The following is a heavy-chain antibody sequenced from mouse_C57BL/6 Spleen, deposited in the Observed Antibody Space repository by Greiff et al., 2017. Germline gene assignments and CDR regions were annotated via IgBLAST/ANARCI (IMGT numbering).Heavy chain of an antibody. Sequence: VQLQQSGAELVRPGTSVKVSCKASGYAFTNYLIEWVKQRPGQGLEWIGVINPGSGGTNYNEKFKGKATLTADKSSSTAYIQLSSLTSEDSAVYFCARGIWNYYGSREYFDVWGTGTTVTVSS. CDR1: GYAFTNYL. D-gene: IGHD1-1*01. V-gene: IGHV1-54*01. CDR2: INPGSGGT. CDR3: ARGIWNYYGSREYFDV. J-gene: IGHJ1*03.